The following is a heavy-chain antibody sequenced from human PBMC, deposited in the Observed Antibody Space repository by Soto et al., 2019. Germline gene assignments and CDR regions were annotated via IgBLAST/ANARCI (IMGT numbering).Heavy chain of an antibody. Sequence: QEPLVQSGAEVKKPGSSVKVSCKASGGTFTNSAFNWVRQAPGQGLEWMGGIIPLFDTTNSAQNFQGRVTFTADDPTSTAYMELSGLRSEDTAAYYCARYSAGSFWNYAMDVWGQGTTVTVSS. CDR2: IIPLFDTT. CDR1: GGTFTNSA. D-gene: IGHD6-13*01. CDR3: ARYSAGSFWNYAMDV. V-gene: IGHV1-69*01. J-gene: IGHJ6*02.